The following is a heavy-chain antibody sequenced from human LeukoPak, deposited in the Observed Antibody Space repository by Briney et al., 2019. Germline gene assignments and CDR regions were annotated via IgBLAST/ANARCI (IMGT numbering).Heavy chain of an antibody. Sequence: KPSETLSLTCTVSGGSISSYYWSWIRQPPGKGLEWIGYIYYSGSTNYNPSLKSRVTISVDMSKNQFSLKLSSVTAADTAVYYCATDSNGSSWDAFDIWGQGTMVTVSS. CDR1: GGSISSYY. CDR2: IYYSGST. J-gene: IGHJ3*02. CDR3: ATDSNGSSWDAFDI. V-gene: IGHV4-59*08. D-gene: IGHD6-13*01.